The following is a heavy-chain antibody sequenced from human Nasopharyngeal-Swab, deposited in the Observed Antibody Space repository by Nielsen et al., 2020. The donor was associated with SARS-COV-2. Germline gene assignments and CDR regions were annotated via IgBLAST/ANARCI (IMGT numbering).Heavy chain of an antibody. Sequence: GESLKISCAASGFSFDDYGMTWVRQAPGKGLEWVSAINWVGCDTHYGDSVKGRFTISRDNGKNSLYLQMDSLRAEDTAFYYCARVSRPTGIGWYFDFWGRSALVSVSS. V-gene: IGHV3-20*04. J-gene: IGHJ2*01. CDR2: INWVGCDT. CDR1: GFSFDDYG. D-gene: IGHD1-26*01. CDR3: ARVSRPTGIGWYFDF.